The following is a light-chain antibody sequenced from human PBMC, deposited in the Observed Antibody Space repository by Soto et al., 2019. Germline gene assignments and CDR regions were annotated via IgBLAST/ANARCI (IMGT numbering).Light chain of an antibody. J-gene: IGKJ3*01. Sequence: EIVLTQSPGTLSLSPGERATLSCRASQSVSSSYLAWYQQKPGQAPRLLIYGASGRATGIPDRFSGSGSGTDFTLTISRLEPEDFAVYYCHQYGSSRGFTFGPGTKVDIK. CDR2: GAS. V-gene: IGKV3-20*01. CDR1: QSVSSSY. CDR3: HQYGSSRGFT.